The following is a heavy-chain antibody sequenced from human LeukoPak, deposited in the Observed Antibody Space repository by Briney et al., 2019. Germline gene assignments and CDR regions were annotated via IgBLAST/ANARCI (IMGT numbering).Heavy chain of an antibody. CDR1: GFTFSSYE. D-gene: IGHD3-10*01. CDR2: ISSSGSTI. J-gene: IGHJ4*02. Sequence: GGSLRLSCAASGFTFSSYEMNWVRQAPGKGLEWVSYISSSGSTIYYADSVKGQFTLSRDNAKNSLYLQMNSLRAEDTAVYYCARALRAVRGYYFDYWGQGNLVTVSS. V-gene: IGHV3-48*03. CDR3: ARALRAVRGYYFDY.